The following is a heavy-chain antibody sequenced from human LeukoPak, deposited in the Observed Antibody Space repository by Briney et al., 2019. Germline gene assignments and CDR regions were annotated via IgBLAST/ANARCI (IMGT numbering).Heavy chain of an antibody. J-gene: IGHJ4*02. Sequence: PPETLSLTCTVSGGSISTYSWTWVRQSPGKGLEWIGSVVTTTTKYSPALRSRVAISVDTSKNQFSLRLESVTTAGTAVYYCARDTTVASGMQFWGQGALVTVSS. V-gene: IGHV4-4*07. CDR3: ARDTTVASGMQF. CDR1: GGSISTYS. CDR2: VVTTTT. D-gene: IGHD6-19*01.